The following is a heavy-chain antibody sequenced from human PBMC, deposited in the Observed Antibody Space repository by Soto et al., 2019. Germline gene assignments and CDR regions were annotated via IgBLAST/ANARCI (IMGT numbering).Heavy chain of an antibody. J-gene: IGHJ6*02. V-gene: IGHV6-1*01. CDR1: GDSVSSNSAA. D-gene: IGHD6-6*01. CDR2: TYYRSKWYN. Sequence: SQTLSLTCVISGDSVSSNSAAWNWIRQSPSRGLGWLGRTYYRSKWYNDYAVSVKSRITINPDTSKNQFSLQLNSVTPEDTAVYYCARISLPIAARPTSYGMDVWGQGTTVTVSS. CDR3: ARISLPIAARPTSYGMDV.